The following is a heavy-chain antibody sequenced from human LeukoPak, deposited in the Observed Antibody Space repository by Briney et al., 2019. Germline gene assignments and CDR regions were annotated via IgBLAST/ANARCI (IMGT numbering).Heavy chain of an antibody. V-gene: IGHV3-74*01. CDR3: AKSLSSGYANYYYYMDV. CDR1: GFTFSSYW. D-gene: IGHD5-12*01. CDR2: INSDGSST. Sequence: PGGSLRLSCAASGFTFSSYWMHWVRQAPGKGLVWVSRINSDGSSTSYADSVKGRFTISRDNAKNTLYLQMNSLRAEDTAVYYCAKSLSSGYANYYYYMDVWGKGTTVTISS. J-gene: IGHJ6*03.